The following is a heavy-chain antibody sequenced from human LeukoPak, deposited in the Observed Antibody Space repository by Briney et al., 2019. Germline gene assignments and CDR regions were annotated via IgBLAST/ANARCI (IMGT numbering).Heavy chain of an antibody. D-gene: IGHD5-18*01. V-gene: IGHV1-2*02. Sequence: GASVKVSCKASGYTFTGYYMHWARQAPGQGLEWMGWINPNSGGTNYAQKFQGRVTMTRDTSISTAYMELSRLRSDDTAVYYCARVSTAMVFELAYWGQGTLVTVSS. CDR3: ARVSTAMVFELAY. J-gene: IGHJ4*02. CDR1: GYTFTGYY. CDR2: INPNSGGT.